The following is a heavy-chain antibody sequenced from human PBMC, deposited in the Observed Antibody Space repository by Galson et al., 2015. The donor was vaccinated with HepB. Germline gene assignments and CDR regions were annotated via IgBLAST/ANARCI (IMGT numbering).Heavy chain of an antibody. D-gene: IGHD3-22*01. CDR2: IFRSGIT. CDR3: ATTYTSGPSLEAFES. J-gene: IGHJ3*02. CDR1: GFTFSDHY. V-gene: IGHV4-34*08. Sequence: LRLSCAGSGFTFSDHYMEWVRQAPGKGLEWIGEIFRSGITNYNPSLKSRVTMSVDTSKNQISLRLTSVTAADTAVYYCATTYTSGPSLEAFESWGQGTMVTVSS.